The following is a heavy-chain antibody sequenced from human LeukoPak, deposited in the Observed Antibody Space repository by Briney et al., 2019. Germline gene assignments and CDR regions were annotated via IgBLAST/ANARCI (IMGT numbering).Heavy chain of an antibody. CDR1: GFSISSYY. CDR3: ARYTPHRRLNP. CDR2: FVSDDNRA. V-gene: IGHV3-74*01. Sequence: AGGSLRLSCAASGFSISSYYMHWLRKVPGKGLEWVSRFVSDDNRAYADSVRGRFTISRDNAKNTLFLQMNSLGAEDTAVYYCARYTPHRRLNPWDQGPVVAVYS. J-gene: IGHJ5*02.